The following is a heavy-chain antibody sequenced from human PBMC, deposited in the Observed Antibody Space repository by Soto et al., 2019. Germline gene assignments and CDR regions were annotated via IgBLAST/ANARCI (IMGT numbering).Heavy chain of an antibody. CDR1: GFTFDDYA. V-gene: IGHV3-9*01. CDR2: LSWNSLSI. CDR3: AKDMPARDPPTGLFDI. Sequence: EVQLVESGGGLVQPGMSLRLSCAASGFTFDDYAMHWVRQAPGKGLEWVSGLSWNSLSIGYADSVKGRFTISRDNAKNSLYLRMNSLRVEDTALYYCAKDMPARDPPTGLFDIWCQGTMATVSS. J-gene: IGHJ3*02.